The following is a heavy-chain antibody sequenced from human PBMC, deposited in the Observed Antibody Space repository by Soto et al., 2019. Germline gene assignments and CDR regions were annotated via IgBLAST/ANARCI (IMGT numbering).Heavy chain of an antibody. D-gene: IGHD6-13*01. V-gene: IGHV3-74*01. J-gene: IGHJ3*02. CDR3: AREGLDTAGFFDI. CDR1: GFTFSSYW. Sequence: VQLVESGGGLVQPGGSLRLSCAASGFTFSSYWMHWVRQVPGKGLAWVARINSDGSRTSYADSVKGRFTISRDSAKNALYLQMNSLRADDTAVYYCAREGLDTAGFFDIWGHGTMVTVSS. CDR2: INSDGSRT.